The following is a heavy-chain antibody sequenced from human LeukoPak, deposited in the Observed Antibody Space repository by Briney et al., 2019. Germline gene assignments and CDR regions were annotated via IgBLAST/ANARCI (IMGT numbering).Heavy chain of an antibody. J-gene: IGHJ4*02. Sequence: SETLSLTCTVSGGSISIYYWSWIRQPPGKGLKWIGYIYYSGSTNYNPSLKSRVTISVDTSKNQFSLKLSSVTAADTAVYYCGRGQLVSRAMDYWGQGTLVTVSS. V-gene: IGHV4-59*01. CDR1: GGSISIYY. CDR3: GRGQLVSRAMDY. CDR2: IYYSGST. D-gene: IGHD6-6*01.